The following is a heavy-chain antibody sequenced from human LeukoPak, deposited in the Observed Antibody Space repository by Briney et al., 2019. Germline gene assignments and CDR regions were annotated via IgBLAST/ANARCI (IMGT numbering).Heavy chain of an antibody. CDR1: GDSLSRYY. CDR2: IYYRGST. V-gene: IGHV4-59*01. Sequence: SETLSLTCTVSGDSLSRYYWSWIRQPPGKGLEWVGYIYYRGSTNYNPSLKSRVTISGDTSKNQFSLKLNYVTAADTAIYYCARMYYDFWSVPSMFDYWGQGTLVTVSS. J-gene: IGHJ4*02. D-gene: IGHD3-3*01. CDR3: ARMYYDFWSVPSMFDY.